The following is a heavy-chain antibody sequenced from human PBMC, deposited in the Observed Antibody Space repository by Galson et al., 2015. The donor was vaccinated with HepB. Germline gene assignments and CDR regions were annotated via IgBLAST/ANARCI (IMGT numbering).Heavy chain of an antibody. CDR1: GFTVSSNY. J-gene: IGHJ5*02. CDR3: ARGGYCSSTRCYLDWFDP. Sequence: SLRLSCAASGFTVSSNYMSWVRQAPGKGLEWVSVIYSGGYTYYAGSVKGRFTISRDTSKNTLYLQMNNLRADDTAVYYCARGGYCSSTRCYLDWFDPWGQGTLVTVSS. CDR2: IYSGGYT. V-gene: IGHV3-53*01. D-gene: IGHD2-2*01.